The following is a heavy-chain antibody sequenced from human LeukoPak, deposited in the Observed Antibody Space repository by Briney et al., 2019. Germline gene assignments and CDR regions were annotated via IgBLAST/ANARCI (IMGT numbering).Heavy chain of an antibody. J-gene: IGHJ4*02. Sequence: PSETLSLTCTVSGGSISSYYWSWIRQPPGKGLEWIGYIYYSGSTYYNPSLKSRVTISVDTSKNQFSLKLSSVTAADTAVYYCARVAKSFDYWGQGTLATVSS. CDR1: GGSISSYY. D-gene: IGHD2-21*01. CDR3: ARVAKSFDY. CDR2: IYYSGST. V-gene: IGHV4-59*08.